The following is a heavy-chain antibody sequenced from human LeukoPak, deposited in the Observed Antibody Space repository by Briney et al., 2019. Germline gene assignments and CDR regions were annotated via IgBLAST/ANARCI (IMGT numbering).Heavy chain of an antibody. J-gene: IGHJ4*02. CDR2: IYWKGGAT. D-gene: IGHD5-24*01. Sequence: PGGSLRLSCGASGFTFDDYGMSWVRQAPGQGLEWVSHIYWKGGATRYADSVKGRFTISRDNAKNSLYLQMDSLRVEDTAFYYCARGLQYFDNWGRGTLVTVSS. CDR1: GFTFDDYG. CDR3: ARGLQYFDN. V-gene: IGHV3-20*04.